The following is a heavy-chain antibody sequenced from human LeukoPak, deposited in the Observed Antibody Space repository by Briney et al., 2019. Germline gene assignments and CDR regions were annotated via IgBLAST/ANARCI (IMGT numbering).Heavy chain of an antibody. Sequence: SETLSLTCTVSGGSISSGSYYWSWNRQPAGKGLEWIGRIYTSGSTNYNPSLKSRVTISVDTSKNQFSLKLSSVTAADTAVYYCASLGRGYSYGPRFDYWGQGTLVTVSS. J-gene: IGHJ4*02. CDR1: GGSISSGSYY. CDR2: IYTSGST. D-gene: IGHD5-18*01. CDR3: ASLGRGYSYGPRFDY. V-gene: IGHV4-61*02.